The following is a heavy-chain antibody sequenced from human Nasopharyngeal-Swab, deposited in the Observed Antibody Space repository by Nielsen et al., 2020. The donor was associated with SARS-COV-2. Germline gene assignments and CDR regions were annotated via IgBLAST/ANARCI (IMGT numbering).Heavy chain of an antibody. CDR2: ISSSSSYI. CDR3: ARGSSSSFWHFDL. D-gene: IGHD6-6*01. Sequence: GGSLRLSCAASGFTFSSYSMNWVRQAPGKGLEWVSSISSSSSYIYYADSVKGRFTISRDNAKNSLYLQMNSLRAEDTAVYYCARGSSSSFWHFDLWGRGTLVTVSS. V-gene: IGHV3-21*01. CDR1: GFTFSSYS. J-gene: IGHJ2*01.